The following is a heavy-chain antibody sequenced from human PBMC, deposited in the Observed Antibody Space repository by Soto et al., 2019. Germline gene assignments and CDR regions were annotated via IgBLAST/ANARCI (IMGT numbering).Heavy chain of an antibody. V-gene: IGHV4-59*08. D-gene: IGHD5-18*01. CDR2: IYYSGST. CDR1: GGSISSYY. J-gene: IGHJ6*03. CDR3: ARRSDTAPYYYYYYMDV. Sequence: SETLSLTCTVSGGSISSYYWSWIRQPPGKGLEWIGYIYYSGSTNYNPSHKSRVTISVDTSKNQISLKLSSVTASDTSVYYCARRSDTAPYYYYYYMDVWGKGTTVTVSS.